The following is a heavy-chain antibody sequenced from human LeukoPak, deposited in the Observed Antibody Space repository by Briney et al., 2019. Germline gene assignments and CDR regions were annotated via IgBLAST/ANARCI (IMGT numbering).Heavy chain of an antibody. CDR1: GFTFSTYE. Sequence: PGGSLTLSCAASGFTFSTYEMNWVRQAPGKGLEWVSYISGGGTNIYYADSVKGRFTVSRDDAKNSLFLQMNSLRADDTAVYYCARTPTYGFWSGYTLDVWGQGTTVTVSS. D-gene: IGHD3-3*01. J-gene: IGHJ6*02. CDR3: ARTPTYGFWSGYTLDV. V-gene: IGHV3-48*03. CDR2: ISGGGTNI.